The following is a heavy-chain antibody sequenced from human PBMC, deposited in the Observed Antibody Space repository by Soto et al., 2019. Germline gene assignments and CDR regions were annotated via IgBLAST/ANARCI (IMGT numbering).Heavy chain of an antibody. CDR1: GFTFNSYA. V-gene: IGHV3-23*01. J-gene: IGHJ4*01. Sequence: VGSLRLSCAASGFTFNSYAMNWVRQAPGKGLAWVSAIGTDGNTYYANSVKGRFTISRDNSRTTLYLQMNSLRVEDTALYYCVRKYPGTRPFDYWGQGTLVTVSS. CDR2: IGTDGNT. D-gene: IGHD2-2*01. CDR3: VRKYPGTRPFDY.